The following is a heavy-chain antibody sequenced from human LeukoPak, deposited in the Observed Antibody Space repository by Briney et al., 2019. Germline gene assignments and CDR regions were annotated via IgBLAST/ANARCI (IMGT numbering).Heavy chain of an antibody. Sequence: SETLSLTCAVSGGSLYGYFWSWIRQPPAKGLEWSGEINHSGSTNYNPSLKSRVTISVDTSKNQFSLQLLSVTAADTAVYYCARGSGSYSRGLRRFDYWGQGTLVTVSS. J-gene: IGHJ4*02. CDR1: GGSLYGYF. D-gene: IGHD1-26*01. CDR2: INHSGST. V-gene: IGHV4-34*01. CDR3: ARGSGSYSRGLRRFDY.